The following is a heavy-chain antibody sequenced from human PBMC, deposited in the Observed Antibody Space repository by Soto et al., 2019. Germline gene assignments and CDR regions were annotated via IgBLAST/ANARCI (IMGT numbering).Heavy chain of an antibody. J-gene: IGHJ4*02. Sequence: PGGSLRLSXTASGFSFASFALTWVGQAPGQGLEWVATIVGSDAKTHYADSVKGRFSISRDTSRNTVYLQMNNLRADDTAIYYCAKWTYLDFWGQGTRVTVSS. V-gene: IGHV3-23*01. D-gene: IGHD5-12*01. CDR2: IVGSDAKT. CDR1: GFSFASFA. CDR3: AKWTYLDF.